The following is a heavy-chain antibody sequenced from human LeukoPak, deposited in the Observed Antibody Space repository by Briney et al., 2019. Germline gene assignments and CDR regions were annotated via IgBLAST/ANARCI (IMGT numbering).Heavy chain of an antibody. CDR3: ARDMQATTDNYFDY. CDR2: ITGSGGST. D-gene: IGHD1-26*01. J-gene: IGHJ4*02. Sequence: PGGSLRLSCAASGFTFSNYAMSWVRQAPGKGLEWVSAITGSGGSTYYADSVKGRFTISRDNSKNTLSLQMNSLRADDTAVYFCARDMQATTDNYFDYWGQGTLVTVSS. CDR1: GFTFSNYA. V-gene: IGHV3-23*01.